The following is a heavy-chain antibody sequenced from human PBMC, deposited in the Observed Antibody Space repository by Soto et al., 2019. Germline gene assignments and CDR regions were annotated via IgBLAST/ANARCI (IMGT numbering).Heavy chain of an antibody. CDR1: GGTFRSYA. CDR3: ARTPSGLWIGESYFDY. CDR2: IIPIFGTA. J-gene: IGHJ4*02. V-gene: IGHV1-69*13. Sequence: SVKVSCKASGGTFRSYAISWVRQAPGQGLEWMGGIIPIFGTANYAQKFQGRVTITADESTSTAYMELSSLRSEDTAVYYCARTPSGLWIGESYFDYWGQGTLVTVSS. D-gene: IGHD1-1*01.